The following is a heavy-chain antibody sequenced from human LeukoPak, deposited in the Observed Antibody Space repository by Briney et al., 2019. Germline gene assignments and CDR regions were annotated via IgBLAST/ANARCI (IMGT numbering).Heavy chain of an antibody. D-gene: IGHD3-22*01. Sequence: SETLSLTCTVSGGSISSSSYYWDWIRQPPGKGLEWIGSIYYSGSTYYNPSLKSRVTISVNTSKNQFSLKLSSVTAADTAMYCCARDPMIVVVTEDAYYMDVWGKGTTVTVSS. J-gene: IGHJ6*03. CDR2: IYYSGST. CDR3: ARDPMIVVVTEDAYYMDV. CDR1: GGSISSSSYY. V-gene: IGHV4-39*07.